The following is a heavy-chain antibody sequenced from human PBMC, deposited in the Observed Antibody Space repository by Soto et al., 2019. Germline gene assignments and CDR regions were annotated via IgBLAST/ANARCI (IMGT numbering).Heavy chain of an antibody. V-gene: IGHV3-23*01. CDR1: GFTFRSSA. CDR3: AKGPLQVYFPLDY. J-gene: IGHJ4*02. D-gene: IGHD1-26*01. Sequence: GGSMRLSCAASGFTFRSSAMSWVRQAQGKGLEWVSAISGSGGRTYYADSVTGRLTTSRDNSKNTLYLQMNSLRAEYTAVYYCAKGPLQVYFPLDYWGQGTLVTVSS. CDR2: ISGSGGRT.